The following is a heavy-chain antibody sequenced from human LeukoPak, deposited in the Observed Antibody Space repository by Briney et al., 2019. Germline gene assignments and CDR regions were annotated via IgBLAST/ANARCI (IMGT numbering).Heavy chain of an antibody. CDR2: IYSGGGT. CDR3: VAEDTY. CDR1: GFIFDNYA. V-gene: IGHV3-23*03. Sequence: SGGSLRLSCAASGFIFDNYAMSWVRQAPGKGLEWVSVIYSGGGTNYADSLKGRFSISRDNSKNTLYLQMNSLRVEDTAVYYCVAEDTYWGQGTLVTVSS. D-gene: IGHD5-18*01. J-gene: IGHJ4*02.